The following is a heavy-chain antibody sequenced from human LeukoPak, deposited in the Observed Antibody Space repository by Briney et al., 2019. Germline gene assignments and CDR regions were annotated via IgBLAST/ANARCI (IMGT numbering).Heavy chain of an antibody. V-gene: IGHV4-59*12. CDR1: GGSISSYY. CDR2: ISYSGST. Sequence: PSETLSLTCTVSGGSISSYYWSWIRQPPGKGLEWIACISYSGSTKYNPSLKSRVTISVDTSKNQLSLKLSSVTAADTAVYFCAKEAVAAGPHYFDYWGQGTLVTVSS. J-gene: IGHJ4*02. D-gene: IGHD2-15*01. CDR3: AKEAVAAGPHYFDY.